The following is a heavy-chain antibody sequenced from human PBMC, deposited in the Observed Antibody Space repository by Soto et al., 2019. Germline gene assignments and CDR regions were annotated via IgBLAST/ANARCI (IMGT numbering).Heavy chain of an antibody. CDR1: GFTFSGYW. V-gene: IGHV3-7*01. Sequence: PGGSLRLSCAASGFTFSGYWMSWVRQAPGKGLEWVANMNQDGSEKHYVDSVKGRFTISRDNAKNSLYLQMNSLRAEDTAVYYCARGALESWGQGTLVTVSS. CDR3: ARGALES. J-gene: IGHJ4*02. CDR2: MNQDGSEK.